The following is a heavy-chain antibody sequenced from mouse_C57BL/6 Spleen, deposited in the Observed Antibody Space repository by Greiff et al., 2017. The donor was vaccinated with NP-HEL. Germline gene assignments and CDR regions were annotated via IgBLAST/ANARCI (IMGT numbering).Heavy chain of an antibody. J-gene: IGHJ3*01. CDR3: TAYYSNYDWFAY. Sequence: VQLQQSGAELVRPGASVKLSCTASGFNITDYYMHWVKQRPEQGLEWIGRIDPEDGDTEYAPKFQGKATMTADTSSNTAYLQLSSLTSEDSAVYYCTAYYSNYDWFAYWGQGTLVTVSA. CDR2: IDPEDGDT. V-gene: IGHV14-1*01. D-gene: IGHD2-5*01. CDR1: GFNITDYY.